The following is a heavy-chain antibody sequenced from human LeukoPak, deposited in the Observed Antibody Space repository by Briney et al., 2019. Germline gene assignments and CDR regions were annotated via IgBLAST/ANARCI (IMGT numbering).Heavy chain of an antibody. V-gene: IGHV3-48*03. J-gene: IGHJ1*01. CDR2: ISSSGSTI. D-gene: IGHD3-22*01. CDR3: ARGSTYYYDSSGYFQH. CDR1: GFTFSSYE. Sequence: PGGSLRLSCAASGFTFSSYEMNWVRQAPGKGLEWVSYISSSGSTIYYADSVKGRFTISRDNAKNSLYLQMNSLRAEDTAVYYCARGSTYYYDSSGYFQHWGQGTLVTVSS.